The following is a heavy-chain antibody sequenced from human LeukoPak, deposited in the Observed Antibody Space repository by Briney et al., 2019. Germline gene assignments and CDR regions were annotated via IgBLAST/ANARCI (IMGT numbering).Heavy chain of an antibody. CDR1: GFTFSSYW. Sequence: PGGSLRLSCAASGFTFSSYWMHWVRQAPGKGLVWVSRINSEGTSTSYADSVKGRFTISRDNAENTLYLQMNSLRAEDTALYYCARAREMATNHNADTWGQGTLVTVSS. V-gene: IGHV3-74*01. CDR3: ARAREMATNHNADT. CDR2: INSEGTST. J-gene: IGHJ5*02. D-gene: IGHD5-24*01.